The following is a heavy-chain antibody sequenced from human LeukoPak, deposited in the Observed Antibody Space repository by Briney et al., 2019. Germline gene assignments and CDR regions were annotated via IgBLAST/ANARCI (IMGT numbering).Heavy chain of an antibody. Sequence: VSVTVSCKVSGYTLTDLSMHWVRQAPGQGLEWLGLINPSGSSTLYAQKFQGRVTMTRDMSTTTDYMELSSLRSEDTAVYYCTTYGSGRKFDYWGQGTLVTVSS. V-gene: IGHV1-46*01. D-gene: IGHD3-10*01. CDR3: TTYGSGRKFDY. J-gene: IGHJ4*02. CDR2: INPSGSST. CDR1: GYTLTDLS.